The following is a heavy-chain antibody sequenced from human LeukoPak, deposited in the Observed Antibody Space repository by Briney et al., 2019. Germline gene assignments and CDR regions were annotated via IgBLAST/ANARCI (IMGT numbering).Heavy chain of an antibody. J-gene: IGHJ4*02. CDR2: ISSSSSTI. CDR3: ARTGDCSDGSCYSGFDY. Sequence: PGGSLRLSCAASGFTFSSYSMNWVRQAPGKGLEWVSYISSSSSTIYYADSVKGRFTISRDNAKNSLYLQMNSLRAEDTAVYYCARTGDCSDGSCYSGFDYWGQGTLVTVSS. V-gene: IGHV3-48*01. CDR1: GFTFSSYS. D-gene: IGHD2-15*01.